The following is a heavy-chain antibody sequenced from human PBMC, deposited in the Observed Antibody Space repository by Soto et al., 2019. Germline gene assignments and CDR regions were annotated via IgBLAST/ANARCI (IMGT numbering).Heavy chain of an antibody. V-gene: IGHV4-31*03. CDR3: ARWVGVSLDYFDS. D-gene: IGHD6-6*01. Sequence: PSETLSLTCTVSGGSMINRYYYWIWVRQDPGKGLEWIGHIFHSGRTYYNPSLKSRVSISVDTSKNQFSLYLSSMTAADTAIYYCARWVGVSLDYFDSWGQGTPVTVSS. CDR2: IFHSGRT. J-gene: IGHJ4*02. CDR1: GGSMINRYYY.